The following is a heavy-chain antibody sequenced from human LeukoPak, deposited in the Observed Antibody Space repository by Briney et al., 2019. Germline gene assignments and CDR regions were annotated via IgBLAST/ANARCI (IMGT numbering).Heavy chain of an antibody. D-gene: IGHD2-15*01. Sequence: SETLSLTCTVSGGSITGYYWTWIRQPAGKGLEWIGRVSDTGRAYYNPSLERRVTISLDTSNNRFSLKVTSVTAADTAVHYCARGEGLELLNEYWGQGTLVTVSS. CDR3: ARGEGLELLNEY. CDR1: GGSITGYY. CDR2: VSDTGRA. V-gene: IGHV4-4*07. J-gene: IGHJ4*02.